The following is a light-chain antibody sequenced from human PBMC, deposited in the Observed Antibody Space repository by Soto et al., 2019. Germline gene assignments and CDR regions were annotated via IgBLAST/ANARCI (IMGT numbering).Light chain of an antibody. CDR1: SGSIDSNY. CDR2: NDD. V-gene: IGLV6-57*04. J-gene: IGLJ3*02. CDR3: QSFDSTSRV. Sequence: NFMLTQPHSVSESPGKTVIISCTRSSGSIDSNYVQWFQKRPGSAPTTVIFNDDQRPSGVPARFSGSVDSSSNSASLTISGLRTEDEAEYYCQSFDSTSRVFGGGTKVTV.